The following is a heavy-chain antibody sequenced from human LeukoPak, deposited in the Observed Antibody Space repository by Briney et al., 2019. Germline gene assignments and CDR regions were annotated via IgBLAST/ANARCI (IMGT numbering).Heavy chain of an antibody. D-gene: IGHD3-9*01. CDR3: AKLTDWASTAFDI. CDR1: GFTFSSYA. CDR2: ISGSGGST. Sequence: GGSLRLSCAASGFTFSSYAMSWVRQAPGKGLEWVSAISGSGGSTYYADSVKGRFTLSRDNSKNTLYLQMNSLRAEDTAIYYCAKLTDWASTAFDIWGQGTMVTVSS. V-gene: IGHV3-23*01. J-gene: IGHJ3*02.